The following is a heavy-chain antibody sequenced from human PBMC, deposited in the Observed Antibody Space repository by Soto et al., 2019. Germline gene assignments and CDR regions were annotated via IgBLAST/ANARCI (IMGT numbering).Heavy chain of an antibody. J-gene: IGHJ6*02. CDR1: GYDYVTDA. CDR2: ISTLNGNT. D-gene: IGHD5-18*01. Sequence: QAQLVQSGAEVTKPGASVNVSCKASGYDYVTDAITWVRQSPGQGLEWMGWISTLNGNTNYAQNFQGRVTMTTDTSTRIDHLELRSLRSDATAFYYCARRVQVWLPDYYGMDVWGQGTTVTVSS. CDR3: ARRVQVWLPDYYGMDV. V-gene: IGHV1-18*01.